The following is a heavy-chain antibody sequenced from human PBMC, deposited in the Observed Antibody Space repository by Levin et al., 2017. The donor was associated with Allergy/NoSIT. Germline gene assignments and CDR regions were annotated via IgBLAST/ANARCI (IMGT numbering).Heavy chain of an antibody. V-gene: IGHV3-11*01. D-gene: IGHD2-15*01. CDR1: GFTFSDYY. Sequence: GGSLRLSCAASGFTFSDYYMSWIRQAPGKGLEWVSYISSSGSTIYYADSVKGRFTISRDNAKNSLYLQMNSLRAEDTAVYYCAREGGGVVAATLFGYYYYMDVWGKGTTVTVSS. CDR2: ISSSGSTI. CDR3: AREGGGVVAATLFGYYYYMDV. J-gene: IGHJ6*03.